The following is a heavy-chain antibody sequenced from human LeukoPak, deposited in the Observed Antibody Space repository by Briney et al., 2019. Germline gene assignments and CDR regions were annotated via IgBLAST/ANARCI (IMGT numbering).Heavy chain of an antibody. V-gene: IGHV1-2*02. Sequence: GASVKVSCKASGYTFTGYYMHWVRQAPGQGLEWMGWINPNSGGTNYAQKFQGRVTMTRDTSISTAYMELSRLRSDDTAVYYCAREAGSGDNWFDPWGQGTLVTVSS. CDR1: GYTFTGYY. J-gene: IGHJ5*02. CDR3: AREAGSGDNWFDP. D-gene: IGHD6-25*01. CDR2: INPNSGGT.